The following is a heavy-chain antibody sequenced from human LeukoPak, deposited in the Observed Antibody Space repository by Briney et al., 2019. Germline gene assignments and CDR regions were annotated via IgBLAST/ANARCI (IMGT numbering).Heavy chain of an antibody. V-gene: IGHV4-39*01. Sequence: GSLRLSCAASGFTFSSYWMSWVRQAPGKGLEWVGSIYYSGTTYYNSSLKSRVTISEDTSKNRFSLMLTSVAAADTAVYYCARQVSDYFYYYIDVWGEGTTVIVSS. J-gene: IGHJ6*03. CDR3: ARQVSDYFYYYIDV. CDR2: IYYSGTT. CDR1: GFTFSSYW.